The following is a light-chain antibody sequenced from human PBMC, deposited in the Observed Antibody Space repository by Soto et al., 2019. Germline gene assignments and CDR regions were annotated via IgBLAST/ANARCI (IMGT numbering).Light chain of an antibody. J-gene: IGLJ1*01. Sequence: QSVLTQPPSVSGAPGQRVTISCTGSSSNIGAGYDVHWYQQLPGTAPKLLIYGNSNRPSGVPDRFSGSKSGTSASLAIPGLQAEDEADYYCQPYDSSHNYVFGTGPKVTVL. CDR1: SSNIGAGYD. CDR2: GNS. V-gene: IGLV1-40*01. CDR3: QPYDSSHNYV.